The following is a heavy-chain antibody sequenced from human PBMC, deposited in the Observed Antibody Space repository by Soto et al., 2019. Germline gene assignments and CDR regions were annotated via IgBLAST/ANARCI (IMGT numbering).Heavy chain of an antibody. Sequence: EVQLVESGGGLIQPGGSLRLSCAASGFTVSSNYMSWVRQAPGKGLEWVSVIYSGGSTYYADSVKGRFTISRDNSKNTRYLQMNSLRAEDTAVYYCARDGSMVRGVNAFDIWGQGTMVTVSS. J-gene: IGHJ3*02. D-gene: IGHD3-10*01. CDR3: ARDGSMVRGVNAFDI. CDR1: GFTVSSNY. CDR2: IYSGGST. V-gene: IGHV3-53*01.